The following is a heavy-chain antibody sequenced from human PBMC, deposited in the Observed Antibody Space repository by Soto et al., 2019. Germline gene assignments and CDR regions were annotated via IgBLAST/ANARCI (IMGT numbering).Heavy chain of an antibody. V-gene: IGHV1-18*01. CDR1: GYTFTNYG. Sequence: QVQLVQSGGEVKKPGASVKVSCTPSGYTFTNYGISWVRQAPGQGLEWMGWISAFNGNTKYAQKLQGRVTLTTDTSTSTAYMELRSLRYDDTAVYYCARDAGGGSYLAYWGQGTLVTVSS. J-gene: IGHJ4*02. CDR3: ARDAGGGSYLAY. D-gene: IGHD1-26*01. CDR2: ISAFNGNT.